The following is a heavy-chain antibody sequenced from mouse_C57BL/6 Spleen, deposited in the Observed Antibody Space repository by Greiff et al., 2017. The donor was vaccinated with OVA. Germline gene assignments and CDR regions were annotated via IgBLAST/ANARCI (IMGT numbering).Heavy chain of an antibody. V-gene: IGHV1-59*01. J-gene: IGHJ4*01. CDR3: ARMHYYGSRDYAMDY. Sequence: VQLQQPGAELVRPGTSVKLSCKASGYTFTSYWMHWVKQRPGQGLEWIGVIDPSDSYTNYNQKFKGKATLTVDTSSSTAYMQLSSLTSEDSAVYYCARMHYYGSRDYAMDYWGQGTSGTVSS. CDR2: IDPSDSYT. D-gene: IGHD1-1*01. CDR1: GYTFTSYW.